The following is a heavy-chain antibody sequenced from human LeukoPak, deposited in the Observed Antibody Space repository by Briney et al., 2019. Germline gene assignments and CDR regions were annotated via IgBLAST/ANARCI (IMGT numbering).Heavy chain of an antibody. CDR1: GFTFSSYS. CDR2: ISSSTNTI. D-gene: IGHD4-23*01. V-gene: IGHV3-48*02. CDR3: ARGSYGANDDAFDI. J-gene: IGHJ3*02. Sequence: GGSLRLSCAASGFTFSSYSMNWVRQAPGKGLEWVSYISSSTNTIYYADSVKGRFTISRDNAKNSLFLQMNSLRDEDTAVYYCARGSYGANDDAFDIWGQGTMVTVSS.